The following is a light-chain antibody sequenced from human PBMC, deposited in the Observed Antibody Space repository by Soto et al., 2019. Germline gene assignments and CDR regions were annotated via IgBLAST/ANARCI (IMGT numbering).Light chain of an antibody. Sequence: DIQMTQSPSSLSASVGDRVTITCRASQSISTYLNWYQQKPGKVPKLLIYAASSLQSGVPSRFSGSGSGTDFTLTISCLQSEDFATYYCQQYYSSTATFGQGTKVDTK. V-gene: IGKV1-39*01. J-gene: IGKJ2*01. CDR2: AAS. CDR1: QSISTY. CDR3: QQYYSSTAT.